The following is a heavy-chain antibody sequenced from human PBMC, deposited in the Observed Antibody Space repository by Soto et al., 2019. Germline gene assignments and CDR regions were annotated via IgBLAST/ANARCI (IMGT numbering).Heavy chain of an antibody. CDR2: IIPIFGTA. CDR1: GGTXSSYA. V-gene: IGHV1-69*06. Sequence: SXKVSCKAAGGTXSSYAIGWVRQAPGQGLEWIGGIIPIFGTANYAQKLQVRVTITADKSTSTAYMELSSLRSEYTAVYYCERGDIVVVPAATPGWFDPWGQGTLGTVS. CDR3: ERGDIVVVPAATPGWFDP. D-gene: IGHD2-2*01. J-gene: IGHJ5*02.